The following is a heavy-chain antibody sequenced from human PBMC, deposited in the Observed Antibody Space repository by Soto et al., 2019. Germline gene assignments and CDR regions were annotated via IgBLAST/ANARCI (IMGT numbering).Heavy chain of an antibody. V-gene: IGHV3-23*01. Sequence: PGGSLRLSCAGSGFTFAAYAMSWVRQAPGKGLEWVSSISGSGDTTYYADSVNGRFTISRDNSQRTSSLQMNSLRAEDTALYYWAFKGSSSPDYWGQGTLVTVPS. CDR3: AFKGSSSPDY. CDR2: ISGSGDTT. CDR1: GFTFAAYA. J-gene: IGHJ4*02.